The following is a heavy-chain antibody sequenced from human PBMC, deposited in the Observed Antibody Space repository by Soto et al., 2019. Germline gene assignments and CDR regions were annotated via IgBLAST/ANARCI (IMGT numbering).Heavy chain of an antibody. CDR2: TNPNTGNT. CDR3: ARDSGVRT. Sequence: QVQLVQSGAEVKKPGSSVKVSCKTSGYTFTNYDINWVRQAPGQGLEWMGWTNPNTGNTGYAQQFQGRVTMTRNTTISTAYMELSSLRSEDTAVYYCARDSGVRTWGQGSLVTVSS. CDR1: GYTFTNYD. V-gene: IGHV1-8*01. J-gene: IGHJ5*02.